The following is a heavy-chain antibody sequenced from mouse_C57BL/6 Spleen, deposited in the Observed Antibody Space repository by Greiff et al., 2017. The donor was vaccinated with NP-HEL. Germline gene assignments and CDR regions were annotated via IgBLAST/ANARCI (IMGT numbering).Heavy chain of an antibody. D-gene: IGHD6-2*01. CDR2: IDPANGNT. CDR1: GFNIKNTY. V-gene: IGHV14-3*01. J-gene: IGHJ2*01. CDR3: ARETRWDSLRGFDY. Sequence: EVQRVESVAELVRPGASVKLSCTASGFNIKNTYMHWVKQRPEQGLEWIGRIDPANGNTKYAPKFQGKATITADTSSNTAYLQLSSLTSEDTAIYYCARETRWDSLRGFDYWGQGTTLTVSS.